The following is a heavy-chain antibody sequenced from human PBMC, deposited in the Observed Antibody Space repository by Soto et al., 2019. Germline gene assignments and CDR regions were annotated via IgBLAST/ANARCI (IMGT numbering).Heavy chain of an antibody. CDR3: TRSSGTYKYFDL. J-gene: IGHJ2*01. CDR1: GFTFSDHY. V-gene: IGHV3-72*01. CDR2: TRNRANSYTT. Sequence: EVQLVESGGGLVQPGGSLRLSCAASGFTFSDHYMDWVRQAPGRGLEWVARTRNRANSYTTEYAASVKGRFTISRDNSENSLYLQMNSLKIEDTAVYYCTRSSGTYKYFDLWGRGTLVTVSS. D-gene: IGHD1-26*01.